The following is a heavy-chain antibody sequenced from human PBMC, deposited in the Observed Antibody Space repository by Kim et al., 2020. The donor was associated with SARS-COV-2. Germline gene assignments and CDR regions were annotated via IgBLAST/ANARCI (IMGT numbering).Heavy chain of an antibody. CDR1: GGSMSNGGYC. CDR2: ICYGGRT. Sequence: SETLSLTCSVSGGSMSNGGYCWTWIRQHPGNGLEWFGYICYGGRTYYNPSLQSRVFISVDTSKNQFSLSLSSVTVADAAVYYCARGVYYGSGRDAFDFWGQGTMVTVSS. D-gene: IGHD3-10*01. J-gene: IGHJ3*01. V-gene: IGHV4-31*03. CDR3: ARGVYYGSGRDAFDF.